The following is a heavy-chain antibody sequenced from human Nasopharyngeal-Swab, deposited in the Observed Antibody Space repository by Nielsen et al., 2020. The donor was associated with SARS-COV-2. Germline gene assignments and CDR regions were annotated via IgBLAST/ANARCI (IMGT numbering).Heavy chain of an antibody. CDR1: GGSISSGSYY. V-gene: IGHV4-61*02. D-gene: IGHD2-15*01. CDR3: ARGYCSGGSCYSGYYYYYMDV. J-gene: IGHJ6*03. Sequence: SETLSLTCTVSGGSISSGSYYWSWIRQPAGKGLEWIGRIYTSGSTNYNPSLKSRVTISVDTSKNQFSLKLSSVTAADTAVYYCARGYCSGGSCYSGYYYYYMDVWGKGTTVTVSS. CDR2: IYTSGST.